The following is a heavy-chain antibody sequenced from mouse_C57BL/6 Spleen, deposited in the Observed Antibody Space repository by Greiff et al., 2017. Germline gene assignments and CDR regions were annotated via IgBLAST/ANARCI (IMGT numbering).Heavy chain of an antibody. D-gene: IGHD2-13*01. J-gene: IGHJ4*01. Sequence: QVQLQQPGAELVRPGSSVKLSCKASGYTFTSYWMDWVKQRPGQGLEWIGNIYPSDSATHYNQKFKDKATLTVDKSSSTADMQLSSLTSEDSAVYYCARLEGDAYYAMDYWGQGTSVTVSS. CDR1: GYTFTSYW. CDR3: ARLEGDAYYAMDY. CDR2: IYPSDSAT. V-gene: IGHV1-61*01.